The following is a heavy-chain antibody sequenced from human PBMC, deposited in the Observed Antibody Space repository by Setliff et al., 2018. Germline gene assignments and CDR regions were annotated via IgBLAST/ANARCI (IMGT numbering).Heavy chain of an antibody. V-gene: IGHV4-39*07. CDR1: SGSISTSNYF. CDR3: AGSTVTQVDY. CDR2: MYSSGIT. J-gene: IGHJ4*02. D-gene: IGHD4-17*01. Sequence: SETLSLTCIVSSGSISTSNYFWGWVRQPPGRGLEWIGSMYSSGITNYNPSLKSRVTMSMDTSKNQFSLKLSSVTAADTAVYYCAGSTVTQVDYWGQGTLVTVSS.